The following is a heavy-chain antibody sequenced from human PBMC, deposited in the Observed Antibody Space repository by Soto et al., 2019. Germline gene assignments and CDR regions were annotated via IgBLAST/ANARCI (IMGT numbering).Heavy chain of an antibody. CDR3: AKVFYGDHKPNDY. V-gene: IGHV3-23*01. CDR1: GFTFSSYA. CDR2: ISGSGGST. D-gene: IGHD4-17*01. J-gene: IGHJ4*02. Sequence: HPGGSLRLSCAASGFTFSSYAMSWVRQAPGKGLEWVSAISGSGGSTYYADSVKGRFTISRDNSKNTLYLQMNSLRAEDTAVYYCAKVFYGDHKPNDYWGQGTLVTVSS.